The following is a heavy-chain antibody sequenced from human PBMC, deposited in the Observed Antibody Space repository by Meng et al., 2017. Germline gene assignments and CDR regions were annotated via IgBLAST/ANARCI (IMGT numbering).Heavy chain of an antibody. V-gene: IGHV3-30*01. Sequence: QVDRVGSGGGGVESGRSLRLYWAASGFNFSSYAMHWVRQAPGKGLEGVAVISYDGSNKYYADSVKGRFTISRDNSKNTLYLQMNSLRAEDTAVYYCAGGLMVNDYWGQGTLVTVSS. J-gene: IGHJ4*02. D-gene: IGHD3-10*01. CDR1: GFNFSSYA. CDR3: AGGLMVNDY. CDR2: ISYDGSNK.